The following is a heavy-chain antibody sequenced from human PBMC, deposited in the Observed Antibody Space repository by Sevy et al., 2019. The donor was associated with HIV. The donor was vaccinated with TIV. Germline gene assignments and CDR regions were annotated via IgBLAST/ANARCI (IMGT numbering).Heavy chain of an antibody. CDR3: ASSDYGDYVVDY. V-gene: IGHV1-2*02. D-gene: IGHD4-17*01. J-gene: IGHJ4*02. CDR2: INPNSGGT. Sequence: ASVKVSCKASGYTFTGYYMHWVRQAPGQGLEWMGWINPNSGGTNYAQRFQGRVTMTRDTSISTAYMELSRLRSDDTAVYYCASSDYGDYVVDYWGQGTLVTVSS. CDR1: GYTFTGYY.